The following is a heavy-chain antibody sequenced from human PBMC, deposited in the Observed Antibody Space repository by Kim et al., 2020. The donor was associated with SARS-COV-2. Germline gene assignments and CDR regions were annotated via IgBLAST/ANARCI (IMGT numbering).Heavy chain of an antibody. Sequence: SEILSLTCAVYGGSFSGYYWSWIRQPPGKGLEWIGEINHSGSTNYNPSLKSRVTISVDTSKNQFSLKLSSVTAADTAVYYCARGRVVVVPAASSIRAYYYYYYGMDVWGQGTTVTVSS. J-gene: IGHJ6*02. CDR1: GGSFSGYY. D-gene: IGHD2-2*01. CDR2: INHSGST. V-gene: IGHV4-34*01. CDR3: ARGRVVVVPAASSIRAYYYYYYGMDV.